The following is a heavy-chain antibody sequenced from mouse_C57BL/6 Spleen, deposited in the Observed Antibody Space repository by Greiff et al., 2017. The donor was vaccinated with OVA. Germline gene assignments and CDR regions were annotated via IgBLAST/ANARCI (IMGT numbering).Heavy chain of an antibody. CDR1: GYTFTDYN. Sequence: EVQLQQSGPELVKPGASVKIPCKASGYTFTDYNMDWVKQSHGKSLEWIGDINPNNGGTIYNQKFKGKATLTVDKSSSTAYMELRSLTSEDTAVYYCAREPRGQLAMDYWGQGTSVTVSS. V-gene: IGHV1-18*01. CDR2: INPNNGGT. CDR3: AREPRGQLAMDY. D-gene: IGHD6-1*01. J-gene: IGHJ4*01.